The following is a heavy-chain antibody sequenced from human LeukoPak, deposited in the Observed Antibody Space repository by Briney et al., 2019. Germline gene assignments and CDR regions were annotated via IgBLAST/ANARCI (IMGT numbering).Heavy chain of an antibody. CDR3: ARDVYYDFWSGYQYYFDY. D-gene: IGHD3-3*01. CDR1: GYTFTSYG. Sequence: ASVKVSCKASGYTFTSYGISWVRQAPGQGLEWMGWISAYNGNTNYAQKLQGRVTMTTDTSTSTAYMELRSLRSDDTAVYYCARDVYYDFWSGYQYYFDYWGQGTLVTVSS. V-gene: IGHV1-18*01. CDR2: ISAYNGNT. J-gene: IGHJ4*02.